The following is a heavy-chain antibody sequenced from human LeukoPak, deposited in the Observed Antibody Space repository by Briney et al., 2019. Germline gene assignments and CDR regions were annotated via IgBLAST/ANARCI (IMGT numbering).Heavy chain of an antibody. V-gene: IGHV4-39*01. CDR3: ARLDYSSSYYDS. Sequence: PSETLSLTCSVSGCSISSSSYYWGWLRQPPGKGLEWIGSIYYSGSTYHNPSLKSRVTMSVDTSKNQFSLTLTSVTAADTAIYYCARLDYSSSYYDSWGQGTLVTVSS. CDR2: IYYSGST. J-gene: IGHJ4*02. CDR1: GCSISSSSYY. D-gene: IGHD6-13*01.